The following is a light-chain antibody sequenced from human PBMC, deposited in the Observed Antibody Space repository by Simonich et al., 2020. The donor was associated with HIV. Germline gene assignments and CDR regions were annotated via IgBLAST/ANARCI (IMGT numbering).Light chain of an antibody. CDR3: QQYAISPFS. V-gene: IGKV3D-20*01. Sequence: EIVLTQSPGTLSLSPGERATLSCRASQSVSSSYLAWYQQKPGLAPRLLIYDASTRATGIPARFSGSGSGTDFTLTISRLEPEDFAVYYCQQYAISPFSFGQGTKLEIK. CDR1: QSVSSSY. J-gene: IGKJ2*01. CDR2: DAS.